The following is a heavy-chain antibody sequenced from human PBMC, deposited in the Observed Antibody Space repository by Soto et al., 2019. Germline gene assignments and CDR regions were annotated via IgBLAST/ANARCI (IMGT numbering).Heavy chain of an antibody. CDR3: ARGVGSGSYYNQYNWFAP. CDR2: ISAYNGNT. V-gene: IGHV1-18*01. Sequence: QVQLVQSGAEVKKPGASVKVSCKASGYTFTNYGISWVRQAPGQGLEWMGWISAYNGNTKYAQKLQGRVTMTTDTSTSTAYMELRSLRSYDTAVYYCARGVGSGSYYNQYNWFAPWGQGTLVTVSS. D-gene: IGHD3-10*01. J-gene: IGHJ5*02. CDR1: GYTFTNYG.